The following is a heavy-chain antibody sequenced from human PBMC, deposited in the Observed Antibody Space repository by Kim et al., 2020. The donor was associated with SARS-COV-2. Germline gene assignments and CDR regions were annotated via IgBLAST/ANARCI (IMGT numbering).Heavy chain of an antibody. V-gene: IGHV3-33*01. J-gene: IGHJ4*02. Sequence: KGLEWVALIYYDGDKKYYADSVKGRFTISRDNSKNTLYLQMNSLRADDTALYYCERPSYYGSTTYYFDFWGQGTLVTVSS. D-gene: IGHD3-10*01. CDR3: ERPSYYGSTTYYFDF. CDR2: IYYDGDKK.